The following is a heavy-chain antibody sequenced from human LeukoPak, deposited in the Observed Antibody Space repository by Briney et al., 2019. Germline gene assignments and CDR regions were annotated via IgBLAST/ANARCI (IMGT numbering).Heavy chain of an antibody. Sequence: ASVKVSSKTSGYTFTSYYMHWVRQAPGQGLERIGIINPSGGSTSYAQKFQGRVTMTRDTSTSTVYMELSSLRSEDTAVYYCARDRAQLRYFDWLSSRGGDYGMDVWGQGTTVTVSS. D-gene: IGHD3-9*01. V-gene: IGHV1-46*01. J-gene: IGHJ6*02. CDR3: ARDRAQLRYFDWLSSRGGDYGMDV. CDR1: GYTFTSYY. CDR2: INPSGGST.